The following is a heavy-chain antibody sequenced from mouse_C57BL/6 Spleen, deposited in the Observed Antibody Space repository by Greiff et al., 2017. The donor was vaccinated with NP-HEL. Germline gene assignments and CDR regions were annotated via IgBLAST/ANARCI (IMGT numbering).Heavy chain of an antibody. CDR2: IHPSDSDT. Sequence: VQLKQPGAELVKPGASVKVSCKASGYTFTSYWMHWVKQRPGQGLEWIGRIHPSDSDTNYNQKFKGKATLTVDKSSSTAYMQLSSLTSEDSAVYYCAIVDYDGGAWFAYWGQGTLVTVSA. V-gene: IGHV1-74*01. CDR3: AIVDYDGGAWFAY. J-gene: IGHJ3*01. CDR1: GYTFTSYW. D-gene: IGHD2-4*01.